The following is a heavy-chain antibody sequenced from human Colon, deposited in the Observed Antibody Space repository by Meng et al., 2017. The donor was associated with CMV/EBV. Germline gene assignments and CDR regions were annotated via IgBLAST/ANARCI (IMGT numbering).Heavy chain of an antibody. CDR2: IYPSGFP. J-gene: IGHJ4*02. CDR3: ARAQYTYGYWIFDY. V-gene: IGHV4-4*07. Sequence: VHLRESGPGLVKPSATLPLSCTVSGGSISSYYWSWIRQPAGKGLEWIGRIYPSGFPKYKPSLESRVTMSADTSKNQISLKLTSVTAADTAVYYCARAQYTYGYWIFDYWGQGTLVTVSS. D-gene: IGHD5-18*01. CDR1: GGSISSYY.